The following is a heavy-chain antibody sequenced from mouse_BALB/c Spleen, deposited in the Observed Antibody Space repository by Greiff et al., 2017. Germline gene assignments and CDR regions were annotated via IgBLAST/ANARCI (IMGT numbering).Heavy chain of an antibody. CDR1: GFNIKDTY. Sequence: EVQLQQSGAELVKPGASVKLSCTASGFNIKDTYMHWVKQRPEQGLEWIGRIDPANGNTKYDPKFQGKATITADTSSNTAYLQLSSLTSEDTAVYYCARTATVVATDDYWGQGTTLTVSS. V-gene: IGHV14-3*02. D-gene: IGHD1-1*01. J-gene: IGHJ2*01. CDR3: ARTATVVATDDY. CDR2: IDPANGNT.